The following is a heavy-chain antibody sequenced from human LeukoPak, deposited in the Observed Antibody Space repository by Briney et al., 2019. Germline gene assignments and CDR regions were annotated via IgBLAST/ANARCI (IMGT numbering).Heavy chain of an antibody. Sequence: GGSLRLSCAASGFTFSGSAMRWVRQASGKGLEWVGRIRSKANSYATAYAASVKGRFTISRDDSKNTAYLQMNSLKSEDTAVYYCTLGITIFDFQHWGQGTLVTVSS. V-gene: IGHV3-73*01. CDR2: IRSKANSYAT. J-gene: IGHJ1*01. CDR1: GFTFSGSA. CDR3: TLGITIFDFQH. D-gene: IGHD3-3*01.